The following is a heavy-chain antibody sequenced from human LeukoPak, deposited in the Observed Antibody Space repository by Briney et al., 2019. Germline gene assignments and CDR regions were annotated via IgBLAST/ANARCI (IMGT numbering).Heavy chain of an antibody. CDR3: ARGGPTVAYGTHPFDY. CDR2: IYTSGST. CDR1: GGSISSYY. D-gene: IGHD6-19*01. V-gene: IGHV4-4*07. Sequence: SETLSLTCTVSGGSISSYYWSWLRQPAGKGLEWIGRIYTSGSTNYNPSLKSRVTMSVDTSKNQFSLKLRSVTAADTAVYYWARGGPTVAYGTHPFDYWGQGTLVTVSS. J-gene: IGHJ4*02.